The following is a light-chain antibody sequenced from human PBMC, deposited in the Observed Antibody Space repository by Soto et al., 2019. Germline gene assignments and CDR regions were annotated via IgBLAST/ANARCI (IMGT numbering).Light chain of an antibody. CDR2: ATS. CDR1: QGVSNW. Sequence: DIKMTQSPSSVSASVGDRITITCRASQGVSNWLAWYQQKPGRAPNLLIYATSSLHSCVPSRFSGSGSRSDFTLSISILQPEYFATYYCHQAGSCPLTFGPGTKLYIK. V-gene: IGKV1-12*01. J-gene: IGKJ3*01. CDR3: HQAGSCPLT.